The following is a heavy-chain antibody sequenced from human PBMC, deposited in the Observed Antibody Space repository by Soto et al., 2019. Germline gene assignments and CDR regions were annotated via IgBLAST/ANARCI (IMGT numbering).Heavy chain of an antibody. CDR2: IFYSGTT. Sequence: SETLSLTCAVYGGSFSGYFWGWIRQPPGKGLELIGSIFYSGTTYNNPSLNSRVTLSVDTSKNQFSLKLNSVTAADTAVYYCARYYGDYKNYFDYWGQGTLVTVSS. CDR1: GGSFSGYF. CDR3: ARYYGDYKNYFDY. J-gene: IGHJ4*02. V-gene: IGHV4-34*12. D-gene: IGHD4-17*01.